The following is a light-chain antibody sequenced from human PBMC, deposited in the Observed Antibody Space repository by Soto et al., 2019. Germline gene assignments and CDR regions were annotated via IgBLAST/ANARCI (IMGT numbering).Light chain of an antibody. J-gene: IGLJ2*01. CDR2: DVT. CDR3: CSYAGYYTVV. Sequence: QSALTQPRSVSGSPGQSVTISCSGSDSDVGYYNYVSWYQQHPGKAPKLMIYDVTKRPSGVPDRFSASKSGNTASLTISGLQAEDEADYYCCSYAGYYTVVFGGETKVTVL. CDR1: DSDVGYYNY. V-gene: IGLV2-11*01.